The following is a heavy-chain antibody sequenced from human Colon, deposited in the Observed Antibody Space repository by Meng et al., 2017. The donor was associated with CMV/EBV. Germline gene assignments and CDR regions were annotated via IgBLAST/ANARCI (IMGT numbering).Heavy chain of an antibody. CDR3: AKESGMTIIGVAHYGVDV. D-gene: IGHD3-3*01. J-gene: IGHJ6*04. CDR1: GFTFDTFA. V-gene: IGHV3-30*02. CDR2: TPYDGSNE. Sequence: GESLKISCAASGFTFDTFAMHWVRQAPGKGLEWVDFTPYDGSNEYYADSVKGRFTISRDNSKNTLYLQMNSLRAEDTAIYYCAKESGMTIIGVAHYGVDVWGKG.